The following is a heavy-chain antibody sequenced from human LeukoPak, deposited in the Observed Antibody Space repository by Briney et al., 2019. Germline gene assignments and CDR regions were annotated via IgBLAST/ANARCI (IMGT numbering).Heavy chain of an antibody. CDR1: GFTFIGYG. CDR2: IRYDGSKK. V-gene: IGHV3-30*02. D-gene: IGHD6-13*01. CDR3: AKDRRPNSYNSRWLDY. Sequence: GGSLRLSCAASGFTFIGYGMHWVRQAPGKGLEWVAFIRYDGSKKYYADSVKGRFTISRDNSKNTLYLQMNSLRAEDTAVYYCAKDRRPNSYNSRWLDYWGQGTLITVSS. J-gene: IGHJ4*02.